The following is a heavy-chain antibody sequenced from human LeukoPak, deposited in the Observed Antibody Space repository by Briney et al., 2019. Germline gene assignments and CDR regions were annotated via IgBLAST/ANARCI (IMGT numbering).Heavy chain of an antibody. Sequence: SETLSLTCAVYGGSFSGYYWSWIRQPPGKGLEWIGELSHSGDTHYNPSLKSRVTISLDASKNQFSLNLTSVTAADTAVYYCARELNYYDSSGYGPFDYWGRGTLVTVSS. CDR2: LSHSGDT. CDR1: GGSFSGYY. CDR3: ARELNYYDSSGYGPFDY. V-gene: IGHV4-34*01. J-gene: IGHJ4*02. D-gene: IGHD3-22*01.